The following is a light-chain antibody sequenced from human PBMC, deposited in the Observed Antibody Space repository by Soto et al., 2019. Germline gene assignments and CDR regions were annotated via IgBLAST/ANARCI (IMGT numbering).Light chain of an antibody. Sequence: IVLTQSPGSLSLSPWEGATLSCRASQSVASSYLAWYQQKPGQAPRLLVYGASNRAAGIPDRFSGSGSATDFTLTISRLEPEDFAVYFCQLLINFGQGTRLEIK. CDR2: GAS. CDR3: QLLIN. CDR1: QSVASSY. J-gene: IGKJ5*01. V-gene: IGKV3-20*01.